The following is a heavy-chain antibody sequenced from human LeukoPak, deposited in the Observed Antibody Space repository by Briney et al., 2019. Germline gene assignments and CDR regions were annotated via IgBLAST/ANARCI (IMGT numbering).Heavy chain of an antibody. CDR2: ISSSSSTI. Sequence: GGSLRLSCAASGFTFNNYSMNWVRQAPGKGLAWVSHISSSSSTIYYADPVKGRFTISRDNAKTSLYLQMNSLRDDDTAVYYCARVEQQPRAVCGMDVWGPGTTVTVSS. V-gene: IGHV3-48*02. CDR3: ARVEQQPRAVCGMDV. J-gene: IGHJ6*02. CDR1: GFTFNNYS. D-gene: IGHD6-13*01.